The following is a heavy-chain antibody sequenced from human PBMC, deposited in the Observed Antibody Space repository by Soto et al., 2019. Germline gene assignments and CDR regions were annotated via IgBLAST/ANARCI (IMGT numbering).Heavy chain of an antibody. J-gene: IGHJ5*02. V-gene: IGHV1-46*03. CDR1: GYTFTSYY. CDR2: INPSGGST. CDR3: ARDHSNNNDVWWLDP. D-gene: IGHD3-16*01. Sequence: GASVKVSCKASGYTFTSYYMHWVRQAPGQGLEWMGIINPSGGSTSYAQKFQGRATMTRDTSTSTVYMELSSLRSEDTAVYYCARDHSNNNDVWWLDPWGQGTQVTVSS.